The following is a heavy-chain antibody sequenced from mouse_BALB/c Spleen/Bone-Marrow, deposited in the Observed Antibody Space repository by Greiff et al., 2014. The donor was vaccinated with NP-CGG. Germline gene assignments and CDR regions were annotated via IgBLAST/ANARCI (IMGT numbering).Heavy chain of an antibody. D-gene: IGHD1-1*01. J-gene: IGHJ4*01. CDR3: ARDFITTDAMDY. CDR2: ISSGGSYT. CDR1: GFTFSSYG. V-gene: IGHV5-6*01. Sequence: EVQVVESGGDLVKPGGSLKLSCAASGFTFSSYGMSWVRQTPDERLEWVATISSGGSYTYYPDSVKGRFTISRDNAKNTPYLQMSSLKSEDTAMYYCARDFITTDAMDYWGQGTSVTVSS.